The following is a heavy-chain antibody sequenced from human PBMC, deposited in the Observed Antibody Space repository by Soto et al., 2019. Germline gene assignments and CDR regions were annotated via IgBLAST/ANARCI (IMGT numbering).Heavy chain of an antibody. V-gene: IGHV1-18*04. J-gene: IGHJ3*02. D-gene: IGHD3-3*01. CDR2: ISAYNGNT. CDR3: ARDEMSKTYYDFWSGYYRALNDAFDI. CDR1: GYTFTSYG. Sequence: ASVKVSCKASGYTFTSYGISWVRQAPGQGLEWMGWISAYNGNTNYAQKLQGGVTMTTDTSTSTAYMELRSLRSDDTAVYYCARDEMSKTYYDFWSGYYRALNDAFDIWGQGTMVTVSS.